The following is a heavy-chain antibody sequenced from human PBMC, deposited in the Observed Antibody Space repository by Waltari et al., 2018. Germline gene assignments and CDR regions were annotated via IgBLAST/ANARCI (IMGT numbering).Heavy chain of an antibody. V-gene: IGHV3-30-3*01. Sequence: QVQLVESGGGVVQPGRSLRLSCAASGFTFSSCAMHWVRQAPGKGLEWVSVISDDGSNKYYADSVKGRFTISRDNAKNTLYLQMNSLRAEDTAVYYCARHIVGATLDYWGQGTLVTVSS. CDR3: ARHIVGATLDY. J-gene: IGHJ4*02. D-gene: IGHD1-26*01. CDR1: GFTFSSCA. CDR2: ISDDGSNK.